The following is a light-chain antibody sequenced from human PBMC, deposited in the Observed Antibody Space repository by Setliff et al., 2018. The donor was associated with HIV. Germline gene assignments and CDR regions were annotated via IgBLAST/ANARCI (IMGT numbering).Light chain of an antibody. V-gene: IGKV3-15*01. CDR3: QQYNNWPLT. Sequence: EMVMTQSPDTLSVSPGERATLSCRASQSVNSNLAWYQQKPGQAPKVLIYGASTRATGIPARFSGSGSGTEFTLTISSLQSEDFAVYYCQQYNNWPLTFGGGTKVDIK. CDR2: GAS. J-gene: IGKJ4*01. CDR1: QSVNSN.